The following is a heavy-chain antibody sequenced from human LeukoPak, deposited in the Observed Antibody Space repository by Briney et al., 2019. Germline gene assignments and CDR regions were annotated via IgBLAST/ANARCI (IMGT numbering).Heavy chain of an antibody. J-gene: IGHJ4*02. CDR2: ISSSGST. D-gene: IGHD3-3*01. Sequence: SETLSLTCTVSGDSISSYYWSWIWQPAGKGLEWIGRISSSGSTNYNPSLKSRVTISVDTSTNQFSLILASVTAADTAVYYCARGLFRKEFWSGYYMDYWGQGTLVTVSS. CDR3: ARGLFRKEFWSGYYMDY. V-gene: IGHV4-4*07. CDR1: GDSISSYY.